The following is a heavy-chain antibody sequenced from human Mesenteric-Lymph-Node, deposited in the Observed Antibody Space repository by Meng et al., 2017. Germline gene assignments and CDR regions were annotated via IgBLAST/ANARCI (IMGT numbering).Heavy chain of an antibody. Sequence: VWLQGSGPGLGTPSGTLSLTCAVSGGPISSSNWWSWVRQPPGKGLEWIGEIYHSGSTNYNPSLKSRVTISVDKSKNQFSLKLSSVTAADTAVYYCAMLGYCSSTSCRNYWGQGTLVTVSS. V-gene: IGHV4-4*02. J-gene: IGHJ4*02. CDR3: AMLGYCSSTSCRNY. CDR1: GGPISSSNW. D-gene: IGHD2-2*01. CDR2: IYHSGST.